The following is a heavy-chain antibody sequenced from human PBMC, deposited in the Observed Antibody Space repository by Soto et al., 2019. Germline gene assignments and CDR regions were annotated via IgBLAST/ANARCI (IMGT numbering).Heavy chain of an antibody. Sequence: QVRLVQSGAEVKKPGSSVKVSCKASGYTFSSYTINWVRQAPGQGLELMGGIIPVFNSATYAQKFQGRVTITADESTSTAYLEFRSLRSDDTAVYYCARIGDGNQRPFDYWGQGTLVTVSS. CDR1: GYTFSSYT. CDR2: IIPVFNSA. V-gene: IGHV1-69*01. D-gene: IGHD6-25*01. J-gene: IGHJ4*02. CDR3: ARIGDGNQRPFDY.